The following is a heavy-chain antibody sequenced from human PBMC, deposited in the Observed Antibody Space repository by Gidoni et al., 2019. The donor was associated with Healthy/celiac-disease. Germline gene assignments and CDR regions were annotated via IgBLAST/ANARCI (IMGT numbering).Heavy chain of an antibody. CDR2: IYYSGST. J-gene: IGHJ6*02. CDR3: ARLRGYSYGYLYYYYGMDV. CDR1: GGSISSSSYY. V-gene: IGHV4-39*01. Sequence: QLQLQESCPGLVKPSATLSLTCTVSGGSISSSSYYWGWIRQPPGNGLEWIGSIYYSGSTYYNPSLKSRVTISVDTSKNQFSLKLSSVTAADTAVYYCARLRGYSYGYLYYYYGMDVWGQGTTVTVSS. D-gene: IGHD5-18*01.